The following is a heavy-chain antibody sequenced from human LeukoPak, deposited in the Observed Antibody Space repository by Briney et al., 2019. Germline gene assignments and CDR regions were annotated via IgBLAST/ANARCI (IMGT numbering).Heavy chain of an antibody. CDR3: ARGPRTNAFSSSLGRWFDY. CDR1: GGSFSGYY. J-gene: IGHJ4*02. V-gene: IGHV4-34*01. CDR2: INHSGST. D-gene: IGHD6-13*01. Sequence: SETLSLTCAVYGGSFSGYYWSWIRQPPGKGLEWIGEINHSGSTNYNPSLKSRVTISVDTSKNQFSLKLSSVTAADTAVYYCARGPRTNAFSSSLGRWFDYWGQGTLVTVSS.